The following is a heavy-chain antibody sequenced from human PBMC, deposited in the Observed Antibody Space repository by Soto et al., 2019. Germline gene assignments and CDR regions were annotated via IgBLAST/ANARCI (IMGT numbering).Heavy chain of an antibody. V-gene: IGHV4-59*01. CDR1: GGSISSYY. CDR3: ARARGGRIAASRYDGFDI. Sequence: SETLSLTCTVSGGSISSYYCSWIRQPPWKGLEWIGYIYYSGSTNYNPSLKSRVTISVDTSKNQFSLKLSSVTAADTAVYYCARARGGRIAASRYDGFDIWGQGTMVTVSS. CDR2: IYYSGST. J-gene: IGHJ3*02. D-gene: IGHD6-13*01.